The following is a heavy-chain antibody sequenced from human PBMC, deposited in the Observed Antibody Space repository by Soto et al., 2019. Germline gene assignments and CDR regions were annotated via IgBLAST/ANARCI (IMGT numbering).Heavy chain of an antibody. CDR1: GGTFSSYA. V-gene: IGHV1-69*06. CDR3: ARDSRTELPFES. CDR2: IIPIFGTA. Sequence: SVKVSCTASGGTFSSYAISWVRQAPGQGLEWMGGIIPIFGTANYAQKFQGRVTITADKSTSTAYMELSSLRSEDTAVYYCARDSRTELPFESWGQGTMVTVSS. J-gene: IGHJ3*02. D-gene: IGHD1-7*01.